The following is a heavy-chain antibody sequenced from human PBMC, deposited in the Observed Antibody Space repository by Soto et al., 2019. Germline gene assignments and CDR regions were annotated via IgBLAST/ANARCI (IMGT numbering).Heavy chain of an antibody. J-gene: IGHJ4*02. D-gene: IGHD6-13*01. CDR1: GFTFSIYG. CDR3: AQSMAAPRSLDS. Sequence: QVQLVESGGGVVQPGRSLRLCCTASGFTFSIYGMHWVRQAPGKGLEWVAVISYDVCNKYYADSVKGRFTISRDNSKNTLYLHMTSLRAEDTAVYYCAQSMAAPRSLDSWGLGTLVTVSS. V-gene: IGHV3-30*18. CDR2: ISYDVCNK.